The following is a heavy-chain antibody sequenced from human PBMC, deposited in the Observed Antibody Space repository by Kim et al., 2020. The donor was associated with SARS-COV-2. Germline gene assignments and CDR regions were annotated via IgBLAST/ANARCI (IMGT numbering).Heavy chain of an antibody. CDR3: ARYCSGGSCSY. Sequence: GGSLRLSCAASGFTFSNFWMTWVRQAPGQGLEWVANMKQDGSEKYYVDSVKGRFTIPRDNAKNSLYLQMNSLRAEDTAVYYCARYCSGGSCSYWGQGTLVTVSS. V-gene: IGHV3-7*01. J-gene: IGHJ4*02. CDR2: MKQDGSEK. CDR1: GFTFSNFW. D-gene: IGHD2-15*01.